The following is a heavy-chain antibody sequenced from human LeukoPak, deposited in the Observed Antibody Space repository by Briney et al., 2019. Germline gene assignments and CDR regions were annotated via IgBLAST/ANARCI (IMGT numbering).Heavy chain of an antibody. CDR2: IYYSGST. Sequence: SETLSLTCTVSGGSISSSSYYWGWIRQPPGKGLEWIGSIYYSGSTNYNPSLKSRVTISVDTSKNQFSLKLSSVTAADTAVYYCARDRGGWYVEYFDYWGQGTLVTVSS. CDR3: ARDRGGWYVEYFDY. CDR1: GGSISSSSYY. D-gene: IGHD6-19*01. V-gene: IGHV4-39*07. J-gene: IGHJ4*02.